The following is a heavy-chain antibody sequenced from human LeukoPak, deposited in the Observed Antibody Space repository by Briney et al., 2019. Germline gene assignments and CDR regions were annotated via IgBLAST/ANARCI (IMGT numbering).Heavy chain of an antibody. D-gene: IGHD6-13*01. CDR3: ARAQGAWYYFDS. CDR1: GFTVSSFA. Sequence: GGSLRLSCAASGFTVSSFAMSWVRQAPGKGLEWVSVFTTGANYTYYADSVKGRFTMTRDNSKNTIFLQLNNVRADDTAVYFCARAQGAWYYFDSWGQGTLVTVSS. V-gene: IGHV3-23*03. J-gene: IGHJ4*02. CDR2: FTTGANYT.